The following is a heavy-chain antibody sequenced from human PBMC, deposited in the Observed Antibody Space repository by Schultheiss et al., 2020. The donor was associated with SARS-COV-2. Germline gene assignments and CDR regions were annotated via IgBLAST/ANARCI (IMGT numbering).Heavy chain of an antibody. Sequence: GGSLRLSCAAAGFTVSSNYMSWVRQAPGKGLEWVSAISGSGGSTYYADSVKGRFTISRDNAKNSLYLQMNSLRAEDTAVYYCASARFGEVVATDAFDIWGQGTKVTVSS. CDR1: GFTVSSNY. CDR2: ISGSGGST. CDR3: ASARFGEVVATDAFDI. J-gene: IGHJ3*02. V-gene: IGHV3-23*01. D-gene: IGHD2-15*01.